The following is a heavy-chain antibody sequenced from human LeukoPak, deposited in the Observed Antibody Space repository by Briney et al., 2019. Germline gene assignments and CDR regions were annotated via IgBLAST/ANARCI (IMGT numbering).Heavy chain of an antibody. CDR1: GFTLSDYY. D-gene: IGHD2-21*01. CDR3: ARVSKSICFDL. CDR2: ISSPATV. V-gene: IGHV3-11*04. Sequence: GGSLRLSCAASGFTLSDYYMSWIRQAPGKGLEWISYISSPATVFYAGSVKGRFTISRDNVLNSLSLEMTSLRAEDTAVYCCARVSKSICFDLWGRGTLVTVSS. J-gene: IGHJ2*01.